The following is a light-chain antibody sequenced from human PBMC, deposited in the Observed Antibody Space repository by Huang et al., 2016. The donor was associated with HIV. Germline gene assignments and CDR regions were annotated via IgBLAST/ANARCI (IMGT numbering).Light chain of an antibody. CDR1: QSISR. V-gene: IGKV3-15*01. Sequence: EIVMTQSPPTLSVSPGERATLSCRASQSISRFAWYPQKPGQAPRLLIYDASARATGIPPRFSGTGSGTDFTLTISSLQSEDFALYYCQQYDDWPPWTFGQGTKVEMK. CDR3: QQYDDWPPWT. CDR2: DAS. J-gene: IGKJ1*01.